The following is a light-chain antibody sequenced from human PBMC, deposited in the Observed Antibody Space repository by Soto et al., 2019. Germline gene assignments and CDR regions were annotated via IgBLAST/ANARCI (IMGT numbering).Light chain of an antibody. V-gene: IGKV2-28*01. J-gene: IGKJ4*01. Sequence: DIVMTQSPLSLPVTPGEPASISCRSSQILLHSNGYNYLDWYLQKPGQSPQLLIYLGSNRASGVPDRFSGSGSGTDFTLKISRVEAEDVGVYYCMQALQTPFTFGGGTKVEIK. CDR1: QILLHSNGYNY. CDR3: MQALQTPFT. CDR2: LGS.